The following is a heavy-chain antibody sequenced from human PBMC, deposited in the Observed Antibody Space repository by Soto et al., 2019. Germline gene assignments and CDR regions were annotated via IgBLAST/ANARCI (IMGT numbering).Heavy chain of an antibody. D-gene: IGHD3-9*01. CDR1: GFTFSSYG. CDR3: AKDPGLEYDILTGYLDY. Sequence: PGGSLRLSCAASGFTFSSYGMHWVRQAPGKGLEWVAVISYDGSNKYYADSVKGRFTISRDNSKNTLYLQMNSLRAEDTAVYYCAKDPGLEYDILTGYLDYWGQGT. V-gene: IGHV3-30*18. CDR2: ISYDGSNK. J-gene: IGHJ4*02.